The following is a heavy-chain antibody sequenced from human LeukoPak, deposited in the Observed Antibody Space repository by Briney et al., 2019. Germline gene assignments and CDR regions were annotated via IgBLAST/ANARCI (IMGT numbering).Heavy chain of an antibody. CDR3: ARGRDCSSTSCYSGYYYYGMDV. D-gene: IGHD2-2*02. V-gene: IGHV4-61*02. Sequence: SQTLSLTCTVSGGSISSGSYYWSWIRQPAGKGLEWIGRIYTSGSTNYNPSLKSRVTISIDTSKNQFSLKLSSVTAADTAVYYCARGRDCSSTSCYSGYYYYGMDVWGQGTTVTVSS. J-gene: IGHJ6*02. CDR2: IYTSGST. CDR1: GGSISSGSYY.